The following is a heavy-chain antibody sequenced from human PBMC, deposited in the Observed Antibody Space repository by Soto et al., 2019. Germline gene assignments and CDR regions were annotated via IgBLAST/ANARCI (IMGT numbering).Heavy chain of an antibody. CDR1: GGSISSSSYY. Sequence: SETLSLTCTVSGGSISSSSYYWGWTRQPPGKGLEWIGSIYYSGSTYYNPSLKSRVTISVDTSKNQFSLKLSSVTAADTAVYYCARLYYYDSSGSESYYGMDVWGQGTTVTVSS. CDR2: IYYSGST. D-gene: IGHD3-22*01. J-gene: IGHJ6*02. V-gene: IGHV4-39*01. CDR3: ARLYYYDSSGSESYYGMDV.